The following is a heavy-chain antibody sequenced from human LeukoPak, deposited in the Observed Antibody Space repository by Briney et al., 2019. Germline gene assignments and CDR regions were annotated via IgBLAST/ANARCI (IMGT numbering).Heavy chain of an antibody. Sequence: ASVKVSCKASGYTFTGYYMHWVRQAPGQGLEWMGRINPNSGGTNYAQKFQGRVTMTRDTSISTAYVELSRLRSDDTAVYYCARPYSSGSYWYFDLWGRGTLVTVSS. CDR3: ARPYSSGSYWYFDL. CDR1: GYTFTGYY. V-gene: IGHV1-2*06. CDR2: INPNSGGT. D-gene: IGHD6-19*01. J-gene: IGHJ2*01.